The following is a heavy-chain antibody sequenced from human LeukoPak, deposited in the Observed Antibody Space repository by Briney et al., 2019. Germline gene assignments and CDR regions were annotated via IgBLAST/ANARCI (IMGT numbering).Heavy chain of an antibody. D-gene: IGHD5-18*01. Sequence: GASVKVSCKASGGTFSSYAISWVRQAPGQGLEWMGGIIPIFGTANYAQKFQGRVTITADESTSTAYMELRSLRSDDTAVYYCARDLWGYSYGYSDGSGNVDYWGQGTLVTVSS. CDR1: GGTFSSYA. CDR2: IIPIFGTA. CDR3: ARDLWGYSYGYSDGSGNVDY. V-gene: IGHV1-69*13. J-gene: IGHJ4*02.